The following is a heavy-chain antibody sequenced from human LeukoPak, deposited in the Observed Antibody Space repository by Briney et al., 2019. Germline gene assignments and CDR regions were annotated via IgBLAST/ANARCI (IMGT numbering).Heavy chain of an antibody. V-gene: IGHV3-21*01. D-gene: IGHD3-9*01. J-gene: IGHJ6*03. CDR2: ISSSSSYI. Sequence: PGGSLRLSCAASGFTFSSYSMNWVRQAPGKGLEWVSSISSSSSYIYYADSVKGRFTISRDNAKNSLYLQMNSLRAEDTAVYYCARGGCGGDYDILPGYYMDVWGEGPTVTVPS. CDR3: ARGGCGGDYDILPGYYMDV. CDR1: GFTFSSYS.